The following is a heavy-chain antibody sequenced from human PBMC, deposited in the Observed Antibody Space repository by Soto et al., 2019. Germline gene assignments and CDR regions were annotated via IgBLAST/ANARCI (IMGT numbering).Heavy chain of an antibody. D-gene: IGHD3-16*02. CDR1: GDSISNGDYY. CDR2: IDSSGST. Sequence: SETLSLTCTVSGDSISNGDYYWSWIPQPPGRGLEWIAYIDSSGSTYYNPSLKSRLTMSVDMSKNQFSLRLTSVTAADTAVYYCASRYLYWGQGLLVTVSS. J-gene: IGHJ4*02. CDR3: ASRYLY. V-gene: IGHV4-30-4*08.